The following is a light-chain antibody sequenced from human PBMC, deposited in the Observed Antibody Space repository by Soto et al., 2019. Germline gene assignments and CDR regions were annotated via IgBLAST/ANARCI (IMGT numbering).Light chain of an antibody. V-gene: IGKV1-8*01. Sequence: AIRMTQSPSSLSASTGDRVTITCRASQGISNYLAWYQQRPGKTPMLLISAASTLQSGVSSRFSGSGLGTVFTFPFCSLQSEDFAIYYCQKYYNYPLSFGGGTKVDIK. CDR2: AAS. CDR3: QKYYNYPLS. J-gene: IGKJ4*01. CDR1: QGISNY.